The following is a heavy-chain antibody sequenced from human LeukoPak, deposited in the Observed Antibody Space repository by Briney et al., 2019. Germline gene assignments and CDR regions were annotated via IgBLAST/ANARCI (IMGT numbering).Heavy chain of an antibody. V-gene: IGHV1-18*01. CDR1: GYTFNTFH. CDR2: ISTYNGNS. Sequence: ASVKLSSKASGYTFNTFHVTSGRHAPGQGLQWRGRISTYNGNSHYAQRPPSSVTMTTATSTNTAYMELRSLTSDDTAVYNCARHGVTRSSYYMDVWGTGTTVTVSS. CDR3: ARHGVTRSSYYMDV. D-gene: IGHD4-23*01. J-gene: IGHJ6*03.